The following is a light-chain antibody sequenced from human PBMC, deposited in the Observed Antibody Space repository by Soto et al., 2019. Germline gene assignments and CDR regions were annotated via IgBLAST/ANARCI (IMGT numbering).Light chain of an antibody. CDR3: RNYNTAYT. CDR2: AAS. Sequence: DIQMTQSPSSLSASVGDRVTITCRASQGISSSLAWYQHKPGKAPRSLIYAASTLQFGVPSRFSGSGSGTYFTLTTTGLQPEDIATYYYRNYNTAYTFGEGTKVEIK. V-gene: IGKV1-27*01. CDR1: QGISSS. J-gene: IGKJ4*01.